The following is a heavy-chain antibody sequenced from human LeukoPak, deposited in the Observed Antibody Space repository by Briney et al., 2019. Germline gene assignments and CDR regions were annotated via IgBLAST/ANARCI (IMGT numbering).Heavy chain of an antibody. CDR3: ARDSRVTNGDY. V-gene: IGHV1-2*02. Sequence: ASVKVSCKASGYTFTGYYMHWVRQAPGQGLEWVGLVNPNNGDTKYAQKFRGRVTMTRDTSVSTAYMELSRLRSDDTAVYYCARDSRVTNGDYWGRGTLVTVSS. J-gene: IGHJ4*02. CDR1: GYTFTGYY. CDR2: VNPNNGDT. D-gene: IGHD3-10*01.